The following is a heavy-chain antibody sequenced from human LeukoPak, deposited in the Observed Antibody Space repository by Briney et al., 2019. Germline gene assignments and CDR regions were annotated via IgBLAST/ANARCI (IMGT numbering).Heavy chain of an antibody. CDR3: AKDLSADI. J-gene: IGHJ4*02. CDR2: ISYDGSNK. V-gene: IGHV3-30*18. Sequence: GRSLRLSCAASGFTFSSYGMHWVRQAPGKGLEWVAVISYDGSNKYYADSVKGRFTISRDNSKNPLYLQMNSLRAEDTAVYYCAKDLSADIWGQGTLVTVSS. CDR1: GFTFSSYG. D-gene: IGHD2-15*01.